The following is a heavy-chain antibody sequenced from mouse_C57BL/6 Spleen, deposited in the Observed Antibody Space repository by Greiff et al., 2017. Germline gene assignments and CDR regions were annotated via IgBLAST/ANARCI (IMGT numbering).Heavy chain of an antibody. Sequence: LVESGAELVRPGASVTLSCKASGYTFTDYEMHWVKQTPVHGLEWIGAIDPETGGTAYNQKFKGKAILTADKSSSTAYMELRSLTSEDSAVYYCTRAGLHPFAYWGQGTLVTVSA. CDR1: GYTFTDYE. D-gene: IGHD2-4*01. CDR2: IDPETGGT. J-gene: IGHJ3*01. CDR3: TRAGLHPFAY. V-gene: IGHV1-15*01.